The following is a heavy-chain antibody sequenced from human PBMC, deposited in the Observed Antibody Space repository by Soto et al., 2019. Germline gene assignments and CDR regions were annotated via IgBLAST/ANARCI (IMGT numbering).Heavy chain of an antibody. CDR1: GGSISSGDYY. V-gene: IGHV4-30-4*01. J-gene: IGHJ3*02. D-gene: IGHD3-22*01. CDR2: IYYSGST. CDR3: ARATDYYDSSGYYFHAFDI. Sequence: SETLSLTCTVSGGSISSGDYYWSWIRQPPGKVLEWIGYIYYSGSTYYNPSLKSRVTISVDTSKNQFSLKLSSVTAADTAVYYCARATDYYDSSGYYFHAFDIWGQGTMVTVSS.